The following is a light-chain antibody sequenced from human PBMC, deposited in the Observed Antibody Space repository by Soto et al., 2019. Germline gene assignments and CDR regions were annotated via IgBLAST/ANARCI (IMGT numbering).Light chain of an antibody. CDR1: QSINKY. CDR2: AAS. Sequence: IQMTQSPSSLSASVGDRVTITCRASQSINKYLNWYLQRPGKAPKLLIYAASSLRSGVPSRFSGRGSGTDFTLTINSLQPEDFATYYCQQSSTTPWTFGRGTKVDIK. CDR3: QQSSTTPWT. J-gene: IGKJ1*01. V-gene: IGKV1-39*01.